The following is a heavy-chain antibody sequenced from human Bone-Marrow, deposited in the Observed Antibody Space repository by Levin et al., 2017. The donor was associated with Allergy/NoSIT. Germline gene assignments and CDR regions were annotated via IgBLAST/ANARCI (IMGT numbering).Heavy chain of an antibody. CDR1: GDSISSSYYY. CDR3: ARYCTSTSCYIKRAFDY. J-gene: IGHJ4*02. Sequence: ASETLSLTCTVSGDSISSSYYYWGRIRQPPGKGLEWIGSIHYSGSTYYNPSLKNRVTISVDTSKNQFSLKLNSVTAADTAVYYCARYCTSTSCYIKRAFDYWGQGTLVTVSS. V-gene: IGHV4-39*01. D-gene: IGHD2-2*02. CDR2: IHYSGST.